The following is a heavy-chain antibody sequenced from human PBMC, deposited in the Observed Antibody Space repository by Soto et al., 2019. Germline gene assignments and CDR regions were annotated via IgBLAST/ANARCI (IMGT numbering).Heavy chain of an antibody. CDR3: ARGGGVFFAAPTNPFDY. CDR2: IIPIFGTA. D-gene: IGHD3-16*01. V-gene: IGHV1-69*13. Sequence: SVKVSCKASGGTFSSYAISWVRQAPGQGLEWMGGIIPIFGTANYAQKFQGRVTITADESTSTAYMELSSLRSEDTAVYYCARGGGVFFAAPTNPFDYWGQGTLVTVAS. CDR1: GGTFSSYA. J-gene: IGHJ4*02.